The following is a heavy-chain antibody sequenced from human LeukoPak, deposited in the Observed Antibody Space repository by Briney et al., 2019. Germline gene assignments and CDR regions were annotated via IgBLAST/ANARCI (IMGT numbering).Heavy chain of an antibody. D-gene: IGHD2-21*01. CDR3: AKDICGGDCYPSGGY. V-gene: IGHV3-30*02. Sequence: GGSLRLSCAASGFTFSNYGMHWVRQAPGKGLEWVAFIPYDGSNKYYADSVKGRFTISGDNSKNTLYLQMNSLRAEDTAVYYCAKDICGGDCYPSGGYWGQGTLVTVSS. J-gene: IGHJ4*02. CDR1: GFTFSNYG. CDR2: IPYDGSNK.